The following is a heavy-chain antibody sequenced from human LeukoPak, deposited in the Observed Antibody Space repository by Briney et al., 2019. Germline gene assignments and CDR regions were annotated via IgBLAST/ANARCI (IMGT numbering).Heavy chain of an antibody. D-gene: IGHD6-19*01. CDR2: SSGSNTI. V-gene: IGHV3-48*02. Sequence: GGSLRLSCAASGVTLSGYSVNWVRQAPGKGLEWISYSSGSNTIYYADSVKGRLTISRDNAKNSLFLQMNSLRDEDTAVYYCVRGSNGWSGMDVWGQGTTVTVSS. J-gene: IGHJ6*02. CDR1: GVTLSGYS. CDR3: VRGSNGWSGMDV.